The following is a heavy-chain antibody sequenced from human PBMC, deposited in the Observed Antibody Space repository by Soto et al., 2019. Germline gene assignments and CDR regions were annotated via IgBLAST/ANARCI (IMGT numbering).Heavy chain of an antibody. CDR2: NIPIFGTA. D-gene: IGHD2-2*01. CDR3: ARASPNLYCSSTSCYLDY. Sequence: QVQLVQSGAEVKKPGSSVKVSCKASGGTFSSYAISWVRQAPGQGLEWMGGNIPIFGTANYAQKFQGRVTINADESTSTAYMELSSLRSEDTAVYYCARASPNLYCSSTSCYLDYWGQGTLVTVSS. V-gene: IGHV1-69*01. CDR1: GGTFSSYA. J-gene: IGHJ4*02.